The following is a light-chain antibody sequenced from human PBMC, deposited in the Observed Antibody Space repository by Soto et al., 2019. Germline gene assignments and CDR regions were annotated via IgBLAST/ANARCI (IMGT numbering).Light chain of an antibody. CDR2: KAS. V-gene: IGKV1-5*03. CDR1: QTISSW. J-gene: IGKJ4*01. CDR3: QQLSLYHLT. Sequence: DIQMTQSPSTLSGSVGDRVTITCRASQTISSWLAWYQQKPGKAPKLLIYKASTLKSGVPSRFSGSGSGTEFTLTISSLQPDDFATYYCQQLSLYHLTFGGGTKVDIK.